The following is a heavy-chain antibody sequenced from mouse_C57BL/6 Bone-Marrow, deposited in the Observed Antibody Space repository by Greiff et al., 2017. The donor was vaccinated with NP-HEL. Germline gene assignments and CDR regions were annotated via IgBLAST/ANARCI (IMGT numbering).Heavy chain of an antibody. CDR2: ITHSGET. CDR3: AGDKRYDGSSPWFAY. V-gene: IGHV12-3*01. J-gene: IGHJ3*01. CDR1: GFPITSGYY. Sequence: VKLQESGPGLVKPSQSLFLTCSITGFPITSGYYWIWIRQSPGKPLEWMGYITHSGETFYNPSFQSPLPITRETSKNQFCLQVNSVTTEDTAMYYCAGDKRYDGSSPWFAYWGQGTLVTVSA. D-gene: IGHD1-1*01.